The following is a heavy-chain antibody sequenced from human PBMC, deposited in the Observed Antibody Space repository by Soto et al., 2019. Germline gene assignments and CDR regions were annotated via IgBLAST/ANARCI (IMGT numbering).Heavy chain of an antibody. D-gene: IGHD3-10*01. Sequence: QVQLRESGPGLVKPSQTLSLTCVVSGDSISTGGQYWNWIRQFPGKGLEWIGDIYYTGSTHYNPSLQSLLTITVDTSMNRFSLKLYSVTVADTAVYYCARRPRHYFDYWGQGALVTVSP. V-gene: IGHV4-31*01. CDR1: GDSISTGGQY. CDR3: ARRPRHYFDY. CDR2: IYYTGST. J-gene: IGHJ4*02.